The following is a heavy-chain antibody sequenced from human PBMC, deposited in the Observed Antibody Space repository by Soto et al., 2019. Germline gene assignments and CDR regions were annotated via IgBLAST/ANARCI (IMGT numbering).Heavy chain of an antibody. CDR1: GDSIYSSTYY. CDR3: ARLWFGERPPDY. J-gene: IGHJ4*02. CDR2: IYYSGST. Sequence: SETLSLTCTVSGDSIYSSTYYWGWIRQPPGKGLEWIGSIYYSGSTYYNPSLKSRVTISVDTSKKQFYLKLSSVTAAETAVYFCARLWFGERPPDYWGQGSLVTVSS. D-gene: IGHD3-10*01. V-gene: IGHV4-39*01.